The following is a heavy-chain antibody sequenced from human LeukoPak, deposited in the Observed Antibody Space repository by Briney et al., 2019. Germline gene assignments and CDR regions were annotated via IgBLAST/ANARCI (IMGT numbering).Heavy chain of an antibody. CDR1: GFTFSSYA. D-gene: IGHD3-3*02. Sequence: PGGSLRLSCATSGFTFSSYAMTWVRQAPGKGLEWVSTVSGSDGSTSYADSVKGRFTITRDNSKNTLYLQMNSLRPEDAAIYFCAKDAHVLSFLEWLLDPQRYFDYWGQGTRVTVSS. J-gene: IGHJ4*02. CDR3: AKDAHVLSFLEWLLDPQRYFDY. V-gene: IGHV3-23*01. CDR2: VSGSDGST.